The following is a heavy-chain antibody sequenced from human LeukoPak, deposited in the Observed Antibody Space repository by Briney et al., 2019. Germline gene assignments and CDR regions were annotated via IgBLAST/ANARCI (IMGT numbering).Heavy chain of an antibody. CDR1: GGSISSGSYY. CDR3: ARLYYYDSSDETFDL. Sequence: SETLSLTCTVSGGSISSGSYYWSWIRQPAGKGLEWIGRIYTSGSTNYNPSLKSRVTISVDTSKNQFSLKLSSVTAADTAVYYCARLYYYDSSDETFDLWGRGTLVTVSS. J-gene: IGHJ2*01. V-gene: IGHV4-61*02. CDR2: IYTSGST. D-gene: IGHD3-22*01.